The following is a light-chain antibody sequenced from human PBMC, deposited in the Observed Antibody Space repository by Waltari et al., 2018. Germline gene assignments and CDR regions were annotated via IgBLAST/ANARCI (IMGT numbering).Light chain of an antibody. CDR2: SAS. V-gene: IGKV1-39*01. Sequence: DIQMTPSPSSLSASVGERVTITCRTSKTISSYVNWYQQKPGKAPEVLIFSASSLQRGVPSRFSGSGSGTEFTLTITSLQPEDFATDYCQQTYTLPPWTFGQGTKVEFK. CDR3: QQTYTLPPWT. J-gene: IGKJ1*01. CDR1: KTISSY.